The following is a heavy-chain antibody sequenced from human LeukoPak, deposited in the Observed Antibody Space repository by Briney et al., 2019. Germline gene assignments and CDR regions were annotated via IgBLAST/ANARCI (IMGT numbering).Heavy chain of an antibody. CDR3: ARASTTVANVLDDY. CDR1: GFTFSDYS. CDR2: ISSSSTYI. D-gene: IGHD4-17*01. V-gene: IGHV3-21*01. Sequence: GGSLKLSCAASGFTFSDYSMNWVRQAPGKGLEWVSSISSSSTYIYYADSVRGRFTISRDNAKNSLYLQMSSLRAEDTAVYYCARASTTVANVLDDYWGQGTLVTVSS. J-gene: IGHJ4*02.